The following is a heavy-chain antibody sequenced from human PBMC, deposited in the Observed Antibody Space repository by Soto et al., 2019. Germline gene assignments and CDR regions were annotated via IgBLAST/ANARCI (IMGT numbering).Heavy chain of an antibody. CDR3: ARGMTTVTTFDY. V-gene: IGHV4-30-2*01. D-gene: IGHD4-17*01. CDR2: IYHSGST. J-gene: IGHJ4*01. Sequence: QLQLQESGSGLVKPSQTLTLTCAVSGGSISSGGYSCNWIRQPPGKGLEWIGYIYHSGSTYYNPSLKSRVTISVDRSKNQFSLELSSVTAADTAVYYCARGMTTVTTFDYWGHGTLVTVSS. CDR1: GGSISSGGYS.